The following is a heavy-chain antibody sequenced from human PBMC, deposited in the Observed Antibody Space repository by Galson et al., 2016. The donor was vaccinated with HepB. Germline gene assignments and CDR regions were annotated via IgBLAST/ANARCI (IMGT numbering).Heavy chain of an antibody. V-gene: IGHV1-69*13. D-gene: IGHD2-15*01. Sequence: SVKVSCKASGVTFSTFGISWVRQAPGQGLEWMGEIIPVFGAATYAQKFQGRVTITADESTSTAYMELRSLRSDDTAMYYCARAAFCSGGSCYVSEDGTYFDSWGQGTLVTVSS. CDR3: ARAAFCSGGSCYVSEDGTYFDS. CDR2: IIPVFGAA. CDR1: GVTFSTFG. J-gene: IGHJ4*02.